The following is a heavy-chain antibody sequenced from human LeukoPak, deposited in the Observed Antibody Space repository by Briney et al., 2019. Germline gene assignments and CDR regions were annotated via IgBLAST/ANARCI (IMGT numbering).Heavy chain of an antibody. J-gene: IGHJ4*02. Sequence: GGSLRLSCAASGFTFSNYWMSWVRQAPGKGLEWVANIKEDGSEKYYVDSVKGRFTISRDDAKNSLYLQMNSLRAEDMAVYYCARAPGYRSFLDYWGQGTLVTVSS. CDR3: ARAPGYRSFLDY. D-gene: IGHD5-12*01. CDR2: IKEDGSEK. CDR1: GFTFSNYW. V-gene: IGHV3-7*01.